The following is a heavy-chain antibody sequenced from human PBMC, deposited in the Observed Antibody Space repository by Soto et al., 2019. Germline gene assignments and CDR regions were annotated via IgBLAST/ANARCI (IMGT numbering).Heavy chain of an antibody. Sequence: GAPVKVPCKASGGTFSSYTISWVRQAPGQGLEWMGRIIPILGIANYAQKFQGRVTITADKSTSTAYMELSSLRSEDTAVYYCARDQGNIVVVPASNWFDPWGQGTLVTVSS. D-gene: IGHD2-2*01. J-gene: IGHJ5*02. CDR1: GGTFSSYT. V-gene: IGHV1-69*04. CDR3: ARDQGNIVVVPASNWFDP. CDR2: IIPILGIA.